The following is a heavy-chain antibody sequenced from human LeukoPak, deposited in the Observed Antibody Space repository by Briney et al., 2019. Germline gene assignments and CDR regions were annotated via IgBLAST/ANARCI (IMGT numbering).Heavy chain of an antibody. V-gene: IGHV3-66*01. CDR2: IYSSGLT. CDR3: ARGGRWAPDD. J-gene: IGHJ4*02. D-gene: IGHD5-24*01. Sequence: GGSLRLSCAGSGLTVNSNYMSWVRQAPGKGLEWVSVIYSSGLTYYADSVKGRFTISRDDSKNTVYLQMNSLRVEDTAVYYCARGGRWAPDDWGQGTLVTVSS. CDR1: GLTVNSNY.